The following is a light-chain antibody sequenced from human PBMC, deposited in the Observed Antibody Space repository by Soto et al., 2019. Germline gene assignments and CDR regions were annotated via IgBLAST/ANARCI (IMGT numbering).Light chain of an antibody. CDR3: HRYHLWPGT. CDR1: QSVATN. Sequence: TRTLSKGERATLSCRASQSVATNLALYQQKPGQAPRLLIYGASTRATGIPARFSGSGSGTDLTLTISSLQAVDSAIDSSHRYHLWPGTFAQGTKVDIK. V-gene: IGKV3-15*01. CDR2: GAS. J-gene: IGKJ1*01.